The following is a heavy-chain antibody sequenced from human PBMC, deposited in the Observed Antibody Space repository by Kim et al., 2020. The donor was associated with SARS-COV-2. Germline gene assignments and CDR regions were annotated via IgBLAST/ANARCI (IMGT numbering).Heavy chain of an antibody. J-gene: IGHJ6*02. CDR3: ARDQVTWYSNYPIGMDV. Sequence: GGSLRLSCAASGFTVSSNYMSWVRQAPGKGLEWVSVIYSGGSTYYADSVKGRFTISRHNSKNTLYLQMNSLRAEDTAVYYCARDQVTWYSNYPIGMDVWGQGTTVTVSS. CDR1: GFTVSSNY. V-gene: IGHV3-53*04. D-gene: IGHD4-4*01. CDR2: IYSGGST.